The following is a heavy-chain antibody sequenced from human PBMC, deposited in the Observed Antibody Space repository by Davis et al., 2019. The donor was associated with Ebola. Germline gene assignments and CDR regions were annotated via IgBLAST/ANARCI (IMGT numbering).Heavy chain of an antibody. D-gene: IGHD1-1*01. CDR3: ARAQFPTTSDH. CDR1: GYTFSSYA. V-gene: IGHV1-18*04. Sequence: ASVKVSCKASGYTFSSYAMNWVRQAPGQGLEWMGWINPHNGNTNYAQNVQGRVTMTTDTSTSTAYMEVGSLKSDDTAVYYCARAQFPTTSDHWGQGTLVTVSS. CDR2: INPHNGNT. J-gene: IGHJ4*02.